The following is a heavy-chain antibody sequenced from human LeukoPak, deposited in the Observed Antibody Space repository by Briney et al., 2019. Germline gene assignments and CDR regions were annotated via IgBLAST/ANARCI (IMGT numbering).Heavy chain of an antibody. Sequence: GASVKVSCXASGYIFTSYDIGWVRQANGQGLEWMGWLNPNSGNAGYAQKFQGRVTISRNTSISTAYMELSSLRSDDTAIYYCARRKFLGWFDPWGQGTLVTVSS. CDR2: LNPNSGNA. V-gene: IGHV1-8*03. CDR1: GYIFTSYD. J-gene: IGHJ5*02. D-gene: IGHD7-27*01. CDR3: ARRKFLGWFDP.